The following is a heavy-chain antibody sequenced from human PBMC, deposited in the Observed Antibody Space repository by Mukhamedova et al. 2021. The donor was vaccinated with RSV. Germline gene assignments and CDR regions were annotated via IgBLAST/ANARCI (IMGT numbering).Heavy chain of an antibody. J-gene: IGHJ6*02. D-gene: IGHD6-19*01. Sequence: QSTWGGLEWVSVIYSGGSTYYAGSVKGRFIISRDNSKNTLYLQMNSLRAEDTAVYYCARERAYTSREGMDVWGQGTTVIVSS. CDR3: ARERAYTSREGMDV. V-gene: IGHV3-53*01. CDR2: IYSGGST.